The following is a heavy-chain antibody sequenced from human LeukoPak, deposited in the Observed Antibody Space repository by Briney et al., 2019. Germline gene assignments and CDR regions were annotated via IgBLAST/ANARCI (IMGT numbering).Heavy chain of an antibody. CDR1: GGSFSGYY. CDR2: INHSGST. V-gene: IGHV4-34*01. Sequence: SETLSLTCAVYGGSFSGYYWSWIRQPPGKGLEWIGEINHSGSTNYNPSLKSRVTISVDTSKNQFSLKLSSVTAADTAVYYCARSVASEHNDAFDIWGQGTMVTVSS. D-gene: IGHD4-23*01. J-gene: IGHJ3*02. CDR3: ARSVASEHNDAFDI.